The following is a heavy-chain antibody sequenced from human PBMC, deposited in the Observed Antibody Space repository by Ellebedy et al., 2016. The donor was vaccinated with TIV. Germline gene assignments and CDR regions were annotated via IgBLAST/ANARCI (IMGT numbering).Heavy chain of an antibody. J-gene: IGHJ6*02. CDR3: ARADRLNYDILTGTTKYGMDV. D-gene: IGHD3-9*01. CDR1: GGTFSSYA. V-gene: IGHV1-69*13. Sequence: SVKVSXKASGGTFSSYAISWVRQAPGQGLEWMGGIIPIFGTANYAQKFQGRVTITADESTSTAYMELSSLRSEDTAVYYCARADRLNYDILTGTTKYGMDVWGQGTTVTVSS. CDR2: IIPIFGTA.